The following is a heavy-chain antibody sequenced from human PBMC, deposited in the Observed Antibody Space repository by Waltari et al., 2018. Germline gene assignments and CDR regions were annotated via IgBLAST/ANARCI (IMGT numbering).Heavy chain of an antibody. J-gene: IGHJ6*02. Sequence: QVQLQESGPGLVKPSETLSLTCTVSGGSISSYYWSWIRPPPGRGLEWIGYIYYSGRTNYNPSLKSRVTISVDTSKNQFSLKLSSVTAADTAVYYCARHHSGDDLYYYYYGMDVWGQGTTVTVSS. CDR3: ARHHSGDDLYYYYYGMDV. CDR1: GGSISSYY. V-gene: IGHV4-59*08. CDR2: IYYSGRT. D-gene: IGHD2-15*01.